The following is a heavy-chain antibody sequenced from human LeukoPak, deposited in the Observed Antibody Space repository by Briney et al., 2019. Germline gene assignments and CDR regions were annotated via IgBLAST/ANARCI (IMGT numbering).Heavy chain of an antibody. J-gene: IGHJ6*03. Sequence: GGSLRLSCAASGFTFSSYWMSWVRQAPGKGLEWVANIKQDGSEKYYVDSVKGRFTISRDNAKNSLYLQMNSLRAEDTAVYYCARWDFWSGPGDYYYYMDVWGKGTTVTVSS. V-gene: IGHV3-7*01. CDR2: IKQDGSEK. D-gene: IGHD3-3*01. CDR1: GFTFSSYW. CDR3: ARWDFWSGPGDYYYYMDV.